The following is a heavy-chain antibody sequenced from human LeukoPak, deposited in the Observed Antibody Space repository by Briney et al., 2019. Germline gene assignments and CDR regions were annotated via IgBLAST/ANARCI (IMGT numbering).Heavy chain of an antibody. D-gene: IGHD3-10*02. J-gene: IGHJ6*04. CDR3: AELGITMIGGV. CDR1: GFTLNNYE. Sequence: PGGSLRLSCAASGFTLNNYEMNWVRQAPGKGLEWVSYISPSGSTIYYADSVKGRFTISKDNGKNSLSLQMSSLRAEDTAVYYCAELGITMIGGVWGKGTTVTISS. CDR2: ISPSGSTI. V-gene: IGHV3-48*03.